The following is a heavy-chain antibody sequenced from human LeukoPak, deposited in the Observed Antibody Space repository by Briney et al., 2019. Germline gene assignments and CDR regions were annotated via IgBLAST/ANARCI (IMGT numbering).Heavy chain of an antibody. CDR3: AKDLQWSRAPSHAFDI. J-gene: IGHJ3*02. CDR2: ISGSGGST. D-gene: IGHD3-10*01. Sequence: GGSLRLSCAASGFTFSSYAMSWVRQAPGKGLEWVSAISGSGGSTYYADSVKGRFTISRDNSKNTLYLQMNSLRAEDTAVYYCAKDLQWSRAPSHAFDIWGQGTMVTVSS. V-gene: IGHV3-23*01. CDR1: GFTFSSYA.